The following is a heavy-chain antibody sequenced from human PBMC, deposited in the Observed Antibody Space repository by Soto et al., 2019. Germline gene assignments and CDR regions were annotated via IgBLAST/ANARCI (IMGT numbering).Heavy chain of an antibody. D-gene: IGHD6-19*01. CDR1: GFTCSPYW. Sequence: EGQLAESGGGLVQPGGSLRLSWAASGFTCSPYWMHGVRQAPGKGLVWVSRITPDGSSTDYADSVKGRFTISRDNAKNTLYMQMNSLRSGDTAVYYCGRGGSDSPRGLDVWGQGPTVTVSS. V-gene: IGHV3-74*01. J-gene: IGHJ6*02. CDR3: GRGGSDSPRGLDV. CDR2: ITPDGSST.